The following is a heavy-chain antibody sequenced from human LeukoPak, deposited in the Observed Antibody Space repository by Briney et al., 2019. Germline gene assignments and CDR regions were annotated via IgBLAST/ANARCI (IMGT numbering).Heavy chain of an antibody. D-gene: IGHD3-10*01. J-gene: IGHJ4*02. Sequence: PGGSLRLSCAASGFTFSSYEMNWVRQAPGKGLEWVSYISSSGSTIYYADSVKGRFTISRDNAKNSLYLQMNSLRAEDTAVYYCARDELRYYGSGSGLDYWGQGTLVTVSS. CDR2: ISSSGSTI. CDR3: ARDELRYYGSGSGLDY. V-gene: IGHV3-48*03. CDR1: GFTFSSYE.